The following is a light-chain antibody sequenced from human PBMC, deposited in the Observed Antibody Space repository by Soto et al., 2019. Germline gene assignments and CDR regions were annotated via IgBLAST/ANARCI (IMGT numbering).Light chain of an antibody. J-gene: IGKJ4*01. CDR1: RNIERW. V-gene: IGKV1-5*01. CDR2: NAS. Sequence: DIQMTQSPSTLSASVREGFTITARASRNIERWLAWYQQKPGKPPKLLILNASTLGSGVPSRFSGSGSGTEFTLTISGLQPDDFATYYCQQYNSYPLTFGGGTKVDIK. CDR3: QQYNSYPLT.